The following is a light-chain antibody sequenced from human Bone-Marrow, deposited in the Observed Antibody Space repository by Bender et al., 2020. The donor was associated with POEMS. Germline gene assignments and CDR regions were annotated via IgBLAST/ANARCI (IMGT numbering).Light chain of an antibody. CDR2: SID. J-gene: IGLJ2*01. CDR1: TGRVTSGFF. V-gene: IGLV7-43*01. CDR3: MLFYGGAPR. Sequence: QTVVTQEPSLTVSPGGTVTLTCASSTGRVTSGFFPNWFHQSPVQLPRPLIHSIDKKHSWTPDRFSGSLIGGKAALTLSDAQPEDEADYYCMLFYGGAPRFGGGTRLNV.